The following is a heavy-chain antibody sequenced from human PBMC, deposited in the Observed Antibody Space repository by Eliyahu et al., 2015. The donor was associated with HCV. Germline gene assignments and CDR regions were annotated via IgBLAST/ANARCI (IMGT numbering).Heavy chain of an antibody. V-gene: IGHV3-73*02. CDR1: GFPFSGSA. CDR2: IRNKADNYAT. Sequence: EVQLVESGGGLVQPGGSLKLSCAASGFPFSGSAIHWVRQASGKGLGWVGRIRNKADNYATAYAASVKGRFTISRDDSRNTAYLQMNSLKTEDTAVYFCTQNWGLYYFDYWGQGTLVTVSS. J-gene: IGHJ4*02. CDR3: TQNWGLYYFDY. D-gene: IGHD7-27*01.